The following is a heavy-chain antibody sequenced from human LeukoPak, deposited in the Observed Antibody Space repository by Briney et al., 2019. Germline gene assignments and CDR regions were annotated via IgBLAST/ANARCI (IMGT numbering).Heavy chain of an antibody. V-gene: IGHV3-66*02. D-gene: IGHD2-15*01. CDR1: GFTVSGNY. Sequence: GGSLRLSCAASGFTVSGNYMSWVRQAPGKGLEWVSVIYSGGSTYYADSVKGRFTISRDNSKNTLYLQMNSLRAEDTAVYYCARDLDCSGGSCYSYWGQGTLVTVSS. CDR2: IYSGGST. J-gene: IGHJ4*02. CDR3: ARDLDCSGGSCYSY.